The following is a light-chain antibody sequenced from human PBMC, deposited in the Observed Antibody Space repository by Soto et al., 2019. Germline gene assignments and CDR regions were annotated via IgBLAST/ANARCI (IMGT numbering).Light chain of an antibody. CDR2: KAS. Sequence: DIQMTQSPSTLSAFVGDRVTITCRASQSISDSLAWYQQKPGKAPKLLIYKASNLESGVPSRFSGSGSGTDFALTISSLQPDDFATYYCQQYQSFPYTFGQGTKLDIK. CDR1: QSISDS. J-gene: IGKJ2*01. CDR3: QQYQSFPYT. V-gene: IGKV1-5*03.